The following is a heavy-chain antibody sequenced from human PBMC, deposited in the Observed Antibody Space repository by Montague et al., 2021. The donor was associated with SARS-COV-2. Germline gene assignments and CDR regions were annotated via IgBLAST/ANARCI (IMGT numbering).Heavy chain of an antibody. Sequence: SETLSLTCAVYGGSFSGYYWSWIRQPPGKGLEWFGEINHSGSTNYNPSLKSRVTISVDTSKNQFSLKLSSVTAADTAVYYCASVPTVTTYYYYYYGMDVWGQGTTVTVSS. J-gene: IGHJ6*02. D-gene: IGHD4-17*01. CDR2: INHSGST. V-gene: IGHV4-34*01. CDR3: ASVPTVTTYYYYYYGMDV. CDR1: GGSFSGYY.